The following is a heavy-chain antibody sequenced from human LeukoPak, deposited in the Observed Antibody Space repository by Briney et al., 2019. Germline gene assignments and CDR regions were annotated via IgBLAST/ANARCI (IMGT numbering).Heavy chain of an antibody. CDR1: GYTFTGYY. CDR3: AREFGLGGDAFDI. Sequence: ASVKISCKASGYTFTGYYMHWVRQAPGQGLEWMGWINPNSGGTNYAQKFQGRVTMTRDTSISTAYMELSRLRSDDTAVYYCAREFGLGGDAFDIWGQGTMVTVSS. D-gene: IGHD3-10*01. CDR2: INPNSGGT. V-gene: IGHV1-2*02. J-gene: IGHJ3*02.